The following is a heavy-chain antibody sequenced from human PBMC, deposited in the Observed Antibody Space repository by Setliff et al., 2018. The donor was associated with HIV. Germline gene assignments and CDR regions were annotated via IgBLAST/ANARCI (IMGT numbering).Heavy chain of an antibody. Sequence: ASETLSLTCTVSGGSINSYYWSWIRQPPGNGLEWIGYIYATGSTNYNPSLKGRVTVSVDTAKNQFSLRLSSVTAADTAVYYCARHPPHDSTWPYYYYGMDVWGQGTTVTVSS. D-gene: IGHD6-13*01. CDR1: GGSINSYY. V-gene: IGHV4-4*09. J-gene: IGHJ6*02. CDR3: ARHPPHDSTWPYYYYGMDV. CDR2: IYATGST.